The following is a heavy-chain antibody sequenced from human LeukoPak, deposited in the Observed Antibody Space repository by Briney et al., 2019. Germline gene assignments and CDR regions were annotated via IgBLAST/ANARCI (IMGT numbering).Heavy chain of an antibody. D-gene: IGHD3-10*01. CDR1: GYHFTSYW. V-gene: IGHV5-51*01. CDR2: IYPGDSDP. Sequence: GESLKISCKGFGYHFTSYWFGWVRQMPGKGPEGMGIIYPGDSDPRDSTSFQGQVTISADTSITTDCLQWSSLKASDTATYYCARAYYGSSGFDCWGQGTLVTVSS. CDR3: ARAYYGSSGFDC. J-gene: IGHJ4*02.